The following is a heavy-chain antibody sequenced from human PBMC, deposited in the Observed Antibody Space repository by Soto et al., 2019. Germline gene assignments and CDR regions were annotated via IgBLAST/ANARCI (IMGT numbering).Heavy chain of an antibody. D-gene: IGHD6-19*01. CDR2: INPIFGTV. Sequence: VKLSSKSSGGTFSSYAISCVRQAPRQGLEWMGGINPIFGTVNYAQNVQGSVTIAADESTNTAYMELSSLRSEGTAVYYWARDLGSGRYNYWGQGTLVTVYS. V-gene: IGHV1-69*13. CDR1: GGTFSSYA. J-gene: IGHJ4*02. CDR3: ARDLGSGRYNY.